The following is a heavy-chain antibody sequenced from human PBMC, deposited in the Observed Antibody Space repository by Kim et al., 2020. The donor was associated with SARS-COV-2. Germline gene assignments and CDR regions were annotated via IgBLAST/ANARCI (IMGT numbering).Heavy chain of an antibody. V-gene: IGHV3-15*01. Sequence: GGSLRLSCAASGFTFSNAWRSWVRQAPGKGLEWVGRIKSKTDGGTTDYAAPVKGRFTISRDDSKNTLYLQINSLKTEDTAVYYCTTEEVYIPCGELLGGYFDYWGQGTLVTVSS. D-gene: IGHD3-10*01. CDR2: IKSKTDGGTT. CDR1: GFTFSNAW. CDR3: TTEEVYIPCGELLGGYFDY. J-gene: IGHJ4*02.